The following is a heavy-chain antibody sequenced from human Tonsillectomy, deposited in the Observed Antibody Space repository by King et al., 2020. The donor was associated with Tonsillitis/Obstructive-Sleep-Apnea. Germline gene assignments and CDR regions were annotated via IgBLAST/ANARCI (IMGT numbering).Heavy chain of an antibody. CDR3: TRVAIAAAPSYFDY. CDR1: GFTFGDYA. CDR2: IRSKAYGGTT. Sequence: VQLVESGGGLVQPGRSLRLSCTASGFTFGDYAMSWVRQAPGKGLEWVGFIRSKAYGGTTEYAASVKGRFTISRDDSKSIAYLQMNRLKNEDTAVYYCTRVAIAAAPSYFDYWGQGTLVTVSS. J-gene: IGHJ4*02. V-gene: IGHV3-49*04. D-gene: IGHD6-13*01.